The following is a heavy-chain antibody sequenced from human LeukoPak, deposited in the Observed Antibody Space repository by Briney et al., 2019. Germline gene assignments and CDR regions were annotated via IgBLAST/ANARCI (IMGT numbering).Heavy chain of an antibody. CDR1: GFTFDDYA. Sequence: GGSLRLSCAASGFTFDDYAMHWVRQAPGKGLEWVSGISWNSGSIGYADSVKGRFTISRDNAKNSLYLQMNSLRAEDTALYYCAKDTNDILTGYFSSWGQGTLVTVSS. J-gene: IGHJ5*02. D-gene: IGHD3-9*01. V-gene: IGHV3-9*01. CDR3: AKDTNDILTGYFSS. CDR2: ISWNSGSI.